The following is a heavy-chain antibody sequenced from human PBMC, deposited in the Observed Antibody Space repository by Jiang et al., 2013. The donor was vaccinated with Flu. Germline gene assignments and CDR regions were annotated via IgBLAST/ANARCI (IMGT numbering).Heavy chain of an antibody. CDR2: IRPDNGHT. Sequence: GAEVKKPGASVKVSCKASGYTFTNYGISWVRQAPGQGLEWMGWIRPDNGHTDYAQKFQGRVTMTTDTSTSTSYMELRSLTSDDTAVYYCARDRSNSEYWGQGTLVTVSS. CDR3: ARDRSNSEY. J-gene: IGHJ4*02. V-gene: IGHV1-18*01. CDR1: GYTFTNYG. D-gene: IGHD1-14*01.